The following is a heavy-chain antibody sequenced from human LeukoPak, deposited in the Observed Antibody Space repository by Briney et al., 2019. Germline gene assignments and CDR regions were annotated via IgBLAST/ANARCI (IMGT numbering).Heavy chain of an antibody. CDR3: ARSLITGSGNDAFDM. Sequence: ASVKVSCKASGYTFTGYYMHWVRQAPGQGLEWMGWINPNSGGTHFAENFQGRVTMTRDTSISTAYMELNRLRSDDTAVYYRARSLITGSGNDAFDMWAKGQWSPSLQ. V-gene: IGHV1-2*02. CDR2: INPNSGGT. J-gene: IGHJ3*02. CDR1: GYTFTGYY. D-gene: IGHD1-14*01.